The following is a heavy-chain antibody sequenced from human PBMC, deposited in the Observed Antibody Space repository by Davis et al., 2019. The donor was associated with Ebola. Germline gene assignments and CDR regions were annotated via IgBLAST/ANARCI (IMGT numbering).Heavy chain of an antibody. CDR3: AREGHRLGVTTAGYYYGMDV. V-gene: IGHV1-3*01. Sequence: ASVKVSCKASGYTFTSYAMHWVRQAPGQRLEWLGWINAGNGNTKYSQKFQGRVTITRDTSASTAYMELSSLRSEDTAVYYCAREGHRLGVTTAGYYYGMDVWGQGTTVTVSS. CDR2: INAGNGNT. CDR1: GYTFTSYA. D-gene: IGHD4-17*01. J-gene: IGHJ6*02.